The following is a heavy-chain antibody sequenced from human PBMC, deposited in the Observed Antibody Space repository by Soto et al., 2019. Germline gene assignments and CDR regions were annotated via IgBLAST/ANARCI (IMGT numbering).Heavy chain of an antibody. V-gene: IGHV4-30-4*01. CDR1: GVSINSGDNF. D-gene: IGHD6-19*01. Sequence: ASETLSLTCTVSGVSINSGDNFWSWIRQPPGKGLEWMGYIYYTGSTYYNPSLNRRITMSVDMSKNQFSLRLTSVTAADTALYFCARAEFNSVWFPFDSWGQGAPVT. CDR3: ARAEFNSVWFPFDS. J-gene: IGHJ4*02. CDR2: IYYTGST.